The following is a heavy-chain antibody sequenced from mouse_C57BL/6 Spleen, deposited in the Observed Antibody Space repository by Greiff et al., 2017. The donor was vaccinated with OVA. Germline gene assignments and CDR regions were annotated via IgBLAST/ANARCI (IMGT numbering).Heavy chain of an antibody. CDR1: GFTFSDYG. CDR2: ISSGSSTI. J-gene: IGHJ4*01. CDR3: GRVGPDAMDY. Sequence: EVQGVESGGGLVKPGGSLKLSCAASGFTFSDYGMHWVRQAPEKGLEWVAYISSGSSTIYYADTVKGRFTISRATAQNTLFLPMPRLRSEDTAMYYCGRVGPDAMDYWGQGTSVTVSS. V-gene: IGHV5-17*01.